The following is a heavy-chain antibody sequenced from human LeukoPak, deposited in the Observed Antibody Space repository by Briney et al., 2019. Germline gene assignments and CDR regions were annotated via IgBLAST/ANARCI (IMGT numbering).Heavy chain of an antibody. D-gene: IGHD6-19*01. CDR2: ITTSGATT. CDR1: GFTFSTYS. CDR3: ARDAQWLVPEGYFYYMDV. Sequence: GGSLRLSCAASGFTFSTYSMNWVRQAPGKGLEWVSYITTSGATTWYADSVKGRFTISRDDAKNSLYLQMNSLGAEDTAVYYCARDAQWLVPEGYFYYMDVWGQGTTVTVSS. V-gene: IGHV3-48*04. J-gene: IGHJ6*03.